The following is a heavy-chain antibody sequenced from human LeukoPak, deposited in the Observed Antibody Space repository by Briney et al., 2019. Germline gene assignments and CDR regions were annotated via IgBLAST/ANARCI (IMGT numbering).Heavy chain of an antibody. CDR3: ARNQPGYCSSTSCYSPFDY. V-gene: IGHV1-69*13. Sequence: SVKVSCKASGGTFSSYAISWVRQAPGQGLEWMGGIIPIFGTANYAQKFQGRVTITADESTSTAYMELSSLRSEDTAVYYCARNQPGYCSSTSCYSPFDYWGQGTLVTVSS. J-gene: IGHJ4*02. CDR1: GGTFSSYA. CDR2: IIPIFGTA. D-gene: IGHD2-2*01.